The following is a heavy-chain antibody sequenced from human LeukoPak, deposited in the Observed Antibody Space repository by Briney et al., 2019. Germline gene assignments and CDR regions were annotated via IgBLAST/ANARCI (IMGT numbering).Heavy chain of an antibody. V-gene: IGHV3-74*01. Sequence: GGSLRLSCAASGFTFSRYWMHWVRQAPGKGLVWVSRINSDGGSTSYADSVKGRFTISRDNAKNTLYLQMTSLRAEDTAVYYCAKDPCGGDCSDFDYWGQGTLVTVSS. CDR2: INSDGGST. CDR1: GFTFSRYW. J-gene: IGHJ4*02. D-gene: IGHD2-21*02. CDR3: AKDPCGGDCSDFDY.